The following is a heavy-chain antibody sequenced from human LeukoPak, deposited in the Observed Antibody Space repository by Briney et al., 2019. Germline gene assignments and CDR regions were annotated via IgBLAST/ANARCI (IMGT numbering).Heavy chain of an antibody. Sequence: QPGGPLRLSCAASGFALSSYGMYWVRQTPDKGLERVAYSRRDGTYVNYADSVKGRFIISRDNSKNTLGLQMNSLRVEDTALYYCASGGPTRGTLASWGQGTLVPVS. CDR3: ASGGPTRGTLAS. V-gene: IGHV3-30*02. CDR1: GFALSSYG. D-gene: IGHD1-26*01. J-gene: IGHJ4*02. CDR2: SRRDGTYV.